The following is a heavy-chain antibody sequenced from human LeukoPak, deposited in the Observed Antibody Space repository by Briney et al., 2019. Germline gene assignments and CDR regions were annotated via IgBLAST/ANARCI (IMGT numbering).Heavy chain of an antibody. CDR1: GYTFINYG. J-gene: IGHJ4*02. Sequence: ASVKVSCKASGYTFINYGITWVRQAPGQGLEWMGWISPYNGNTKYLQKLQGRVTMTTDTSTSTAYMEVRSLRSDDTAVYYCAREESLGSYQFLHDYWGQGTLVTVSS. V-gene: IGHV1-18*01. CDR3: AREESLGSYQFLHDY. CDR2: ISPYNGNT. D-gene: IGHD1-26*01.